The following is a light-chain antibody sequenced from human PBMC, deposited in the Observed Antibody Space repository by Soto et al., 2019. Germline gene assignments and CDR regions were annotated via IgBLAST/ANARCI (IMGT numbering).Light chain of an antibody. CDR1: SSDVGGYHY. J-gene: IGLJ1*01. CDR3: SSYTTSSTYV. V-gene: IGLV2-14*01. CDR2: DVS. Sequence: QSVLTQPASVSGSPGQSITISCTGTSSDVGGYHYVSWYQQYPGKAPKVMIYDVSNRPSGVSNRFSGSKSGNTASLTISGLQAEDKADYYCSSYTTSSTYVFGTGTKVTVL.